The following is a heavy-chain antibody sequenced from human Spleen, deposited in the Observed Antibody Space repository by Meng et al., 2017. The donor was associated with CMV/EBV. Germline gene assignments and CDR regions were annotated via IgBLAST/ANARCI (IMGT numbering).Heavy chain of an antibody. J-gene: IGHJ4*02. V-gene: IGHV3-48*03. D-gene: IGHD5-18*01. CDR2: ISGGDNTV. CDR1: GITLSSYE. Sequence: GESLKISCVASGITLSSYEMHWVRQAPGKGLEWISCISGGDNTVYYADSVKGRFTISRDNAKNSLYLQMNSLRAEDTALYYCAKETKYSYGSPVDYWGQGTLVTVSS. CDR3: AKETKYSYGSPVDY.